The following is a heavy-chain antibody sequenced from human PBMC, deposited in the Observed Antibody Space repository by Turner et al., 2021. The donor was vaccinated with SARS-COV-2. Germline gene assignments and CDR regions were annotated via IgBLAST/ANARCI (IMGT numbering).Heavy chain of an antibody. CDR2: IWYDGSNK. Sequence: QVQLVESGGGVVQPGRSLRLSCAASGFTFSSYGMHGVRQAPGKGLEWVAVIWYDGSNKYYADSVKGRFTISRDNSKNTLYLQMNSLRAEDTAVYYCARDGGYSGYAYFDYWGQGTLVTVSS. V-gene: IGHV3-33*01. D-gene: IGHD5-12*01. J-gene: IGHJ4*02. CDR1: GFTFSSYG. CDR3: ARDGGYSGYAYFDY.